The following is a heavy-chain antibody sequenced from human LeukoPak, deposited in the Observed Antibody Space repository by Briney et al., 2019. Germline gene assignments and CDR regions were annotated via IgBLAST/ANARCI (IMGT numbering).Heavy chain of an antibody. CDR1: GYSISSGYY. J-gene: IGHJ3*02. CDR3: ARHSVAVAATGDAFDI. Sequence: SETLSLTCAVSGYSISSGYYWGWIRQAPRKGLEWIGSIYHSGSTYYNPSLKSRVTISVVTSKNQFSLRLTSVTAADTAVYYCARHSVAVAATGDAFDIWGQGTMVTVSS. CDR2: IYHSGST. V-gene: IGHV4-38-2*01. D-gene: IGHD6-19*01.